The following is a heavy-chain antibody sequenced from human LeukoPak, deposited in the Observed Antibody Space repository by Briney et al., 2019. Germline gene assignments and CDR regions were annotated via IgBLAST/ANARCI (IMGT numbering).Heavy chain of an antibody. Sequence: PSETLSLTCTVSGGSVTSYYWGWIRQPPGKGLEWIASIYYSGSTYYSPSLKSRVTISKDTSKNQFSLKLSSVTAADTAVYYCARGNWNYNWFDPWGQGTLVTVSS. CDR1: GGSVTSYY. J-gene: IGHJ5*02. CDR3: ARGNWNYNWFDP. D-gene: IGHD1-7*01. CDR2: IYYSGST. V-gene: IGHV4-39*01.